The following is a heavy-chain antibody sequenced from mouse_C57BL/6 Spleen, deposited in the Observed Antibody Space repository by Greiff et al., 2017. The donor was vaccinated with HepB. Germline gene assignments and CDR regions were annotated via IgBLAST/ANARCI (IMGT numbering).Heavy chain of an antibody. CDR2: INPNNGGT. Sequence: EVQLQQSGPELVKPGASVKISCKASGYTFTDYYMNWVKQSHGKSLEWIGDINPNNGGTSYNQKFKGKATLTVDKSSSTAYMELRSLTSEDSAVYYCARGSNYESYAMDYWGQGTSVTVSS. J-gene: IGHJ4*01. D-gene: IGHD2-5*01. CDR1: GYTFTDYY. V-gene: IGHV1-26*01. CDR3: ARGSNYESYAMDY.